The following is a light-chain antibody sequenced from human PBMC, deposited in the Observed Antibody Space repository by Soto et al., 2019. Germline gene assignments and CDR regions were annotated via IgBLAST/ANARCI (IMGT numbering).Light chain of an antibody. V-gene: IGKV3-11*01. Sequence: EIALTQSPATLSLSPGERATLSCRASQSVSRYLAWYQQKPGQAPRLLIYDASNRATGIPARFSGSGSGTDFTLTISSLEHEDLEVYYCQQRGNWPSFGGGTKVEIK. CDR2: DAS. CDR3: QQRGNWPS. CDR1: QSVSRY. J-gene: IGKJ4*01.